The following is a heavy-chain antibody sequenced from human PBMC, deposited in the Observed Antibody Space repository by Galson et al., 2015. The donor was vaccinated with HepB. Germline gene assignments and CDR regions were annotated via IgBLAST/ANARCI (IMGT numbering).Heavy chain of an antibody. Sequence: PALVKPTQTLTLTCTFSGFSLNSRGVGVGWIRQPPGKALEWLALIFWDDDQRYTPLLKSRLSGTKDTSTNQVVLKLTSVDPVDTATYYSAHMDLGLTSFAYWGQGTLVTVSS. CDR1: GFSLNSRGVG. V-gene: IGHV2-5*02. CDR3: AHMDLGLTSFAY. D-gene: IGHD3/OR15-3a*01. CDR2: IFWDDDQ. J-gene: IGHJ4*02.